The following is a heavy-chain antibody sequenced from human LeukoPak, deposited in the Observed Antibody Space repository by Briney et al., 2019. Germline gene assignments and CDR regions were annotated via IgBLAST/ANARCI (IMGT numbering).Heavy chain of an antibody. V-gene: IGHV4-34*01. D-gene: IGHD3-9*01. CDR3: ARVGDILTGYYNWVDY. CDR1: GGSLTGYY. Sequence: SETLSLTCAVYGGSLTGYYWSWIRQPPGKGLEWIGEINHSGSTNYNPSLKSRVTISVDTSKNQFSLKLSSVTAADTAVYYCARVGDILTGYYNWVDYWGQGTLVTVSS. CDR2: INHSGST. J-gene: IGHJ4*02.